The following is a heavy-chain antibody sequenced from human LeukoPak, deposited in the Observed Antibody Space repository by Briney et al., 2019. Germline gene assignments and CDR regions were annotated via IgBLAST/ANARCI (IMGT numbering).Heavy chain of an antibody. Sequence: ASVKVSCKASGYTFTSYYMHWVRQAPGQGLEWMGMINPSGGSTSYAQKFQGRVTMTRDTSTSTVYMELSSLRSEDTAVYYCARSASFYDSSGYFHPFDYWGQGTLVTVSS. CDR1: GYTFTSYY. D-gene: IGHD3-22*01. CDR3: ARSASFYDSSGYFHPFDY. CDR2: INPSGGST. V-gene: IGHV1-46*01. J-gene: IGHJ4*02.